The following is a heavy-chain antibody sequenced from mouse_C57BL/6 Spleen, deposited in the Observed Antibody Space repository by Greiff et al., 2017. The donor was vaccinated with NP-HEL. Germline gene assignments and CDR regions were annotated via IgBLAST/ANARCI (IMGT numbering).Heavy chain of an antibody. V-gene: IGHV1-15*01. CDR3: TRAYDGYFSDY. Sequence: VKLQESGAELVRPGASVTLSCKASGYTFTDYEMHWVKQTPVHGLEWIGAIDPETGGTAYNQKFKGKAILTADKSSSTAYMELRSLTSEDSAVYYCTRAYDGYFSDYWGQGTTLTVSS. J-gene: IGHJ2*01. D-gene: IGHD2-3*01. CDR1: GYTFTDYE. CDR2: IDPETGGT.